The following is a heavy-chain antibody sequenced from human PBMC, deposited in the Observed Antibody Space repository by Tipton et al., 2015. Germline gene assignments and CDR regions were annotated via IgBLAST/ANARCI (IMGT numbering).Heavy chain of an antibody. V-gene: IGHV4-34*12. CDR2: IIHGGST. D-gene: IGHD6-19*01. Sequence: TLSLTCAVYGGSFSGYYWSWIRQPPGKGLEWIGEIIHGGSTNYNPSLKSRVTISEDTSKKQFYLKLSSVTAADTAVYYCARVGSRGGELVYWGQGTLVTVSS. CDR1: GGSFSGYY. J-gene: IGHJ4*02. CDR3: ARVGSRGGELVY.